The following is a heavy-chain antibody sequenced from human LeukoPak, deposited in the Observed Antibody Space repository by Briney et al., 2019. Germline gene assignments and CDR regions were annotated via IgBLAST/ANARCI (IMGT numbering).Heavy chain of an antibody. CDR1: GFTFNTYW. V-gene: IGHV3-7*01. Sequence: GGSLRLSCAASGFTFNTYWMSWVRQAPGKGLEWVANIKPDGSEKYYVDSVRGRFTISRDNAKNSLYLQVDSLRAEDRAVYYCAREQIFGVVIVKSYFDFWGQGTLVTVSS. CDR3: AREQIFGVVIVKSYFDF. D-gene: IGHD3-3*01. J-gene: IGHJ4*02. CDR2: IKPDGSEK.